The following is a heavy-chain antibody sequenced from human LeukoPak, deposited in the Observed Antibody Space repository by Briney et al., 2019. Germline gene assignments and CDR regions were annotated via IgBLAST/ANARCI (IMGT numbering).Heavy chain of an antibody. CDR1: GYTFTSYA. Sequence: ASVKVSCKASGYTFTSYAISWVRQAPEQGLEWMGWISPYNGNTNYAQKLQGRVTMTTDTSTSTAYMELRSLRSDDTAVYYCARGPYCTSTSCYTRFDYYYYMDVWGKGTTVTVSS. V-gene: IGHV1-18*01. D-gene: IGHD2-2*02. CDR3: ARGPYCTSTSCYTRFDYYYYMDV. J-gene: IGHJ6*03. CDR2: ISPYNGNT.